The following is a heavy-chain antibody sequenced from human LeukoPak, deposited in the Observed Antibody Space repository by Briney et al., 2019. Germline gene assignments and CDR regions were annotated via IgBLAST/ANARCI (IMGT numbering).Heavy chain of an antibody. J-gene: IGHJ4*02. CDR2: ISGSGDYT. V-gene: IGHV3-23*01. Sequence: GGSLRLSCAACGFTFSNFAMSWVRQTPEKGLEWVSAISGSGDYTYYADSLKGRFTISRDNAKNTLYLQMNSLRADDTARYFCARNYIWGTYRTYCFNFWGQGTLVPVSS. CDR3: ARNYIWGTYRTYCFNF. D-gene: IGHD3-16*02. CDR1: GFTFSNFA.